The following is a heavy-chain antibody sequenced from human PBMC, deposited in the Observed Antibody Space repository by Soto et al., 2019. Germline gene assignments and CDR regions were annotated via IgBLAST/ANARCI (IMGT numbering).Heavy chain of an antibody. V-gene: IGHV3-48*02. CDR3: ARGTVTTIGGYYYYGMDV. D-gene: IGHD3-16*01. J-gene: IGHJ6*02. Sequence: EVQLVESGGGLVQPGGSLRLSCAASEFTFSRYSMNWVRQAPGKGLEWVSYISDTGSTIYYADSVRGRFTISRDNAKNSLYLQMNSLRDEDTAVYYCARGTVTTIGGYYYYGMDVWGQGTTVAVSS. CDR1: EFTFSRYS. CDR2: ISDTGSTI.